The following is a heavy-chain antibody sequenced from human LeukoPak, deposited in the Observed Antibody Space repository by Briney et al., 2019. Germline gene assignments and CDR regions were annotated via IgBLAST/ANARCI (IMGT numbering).Heavy chain of an antibody. CDR3: ARVVYEYYDFWSGPDRFDY. CDR1: GYTFTAYY. Sequence: ASVKVSCKASGYTFTAYYMHWMRQAPGQGLEWMGWINPNSSGTNYAQKFQGRVTMTRDTSISTAYMELSRLRSDDTAVYYCARVVYEYYDFWSGPDRFDYWGQGTLVTVSS. V-gene: IGHV1-2*02. CDR2: INPNSSGT. D-gene: IGHD3-3*01. J-gene: IGHJ4*02.